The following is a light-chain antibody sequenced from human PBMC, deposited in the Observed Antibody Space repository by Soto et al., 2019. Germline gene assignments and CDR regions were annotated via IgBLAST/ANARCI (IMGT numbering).Light chain of an antibody. CDR3: SSSAGSNNLV. CDR2: EVT. J-gene: IGLJ2*01. CDR1: TSDVGGYNY. V-gene: IGLV2-8*01. Sequence: QSVLTQPPSASGPPGHSATTSSPETTSDVGGYNYVSWYQHHPGKAPKLMIYEVTKRPSGVPDRFSGSKSGNTASLTVSGLQAEDEGDYYCSSSAGSNNLVFGGGTKVTVL.